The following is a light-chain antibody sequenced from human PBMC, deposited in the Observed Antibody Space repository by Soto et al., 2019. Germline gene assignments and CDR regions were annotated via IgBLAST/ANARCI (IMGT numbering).Light chain of an antibody. CDR3: GSYTSSSAWV. J-gene: IGLJ3*02. CDR1: SSDVGSYTY. Sequence: QSALTQPASVSGSPGQSITISCTGTSSDVGSYTYVSCYQQHAANVTKLMICDVTNRPAGVSHRFSGSKYGNTASLTISGLHTEDAAYYYCGSYTSSSAWVFGGGTKLTVL. CDR2: DVT. V-gene: IGLV2-14*03.